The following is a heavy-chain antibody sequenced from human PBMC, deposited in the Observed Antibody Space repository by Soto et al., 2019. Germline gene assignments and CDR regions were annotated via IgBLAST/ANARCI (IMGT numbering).Heavy chain of an antibody. CDR1: GFTLSDHY. Sequence: EVQLVESGGGLVQPGGSLRLSCAGSGFTLSDHYIDWVRQAPGKGLEWVGRSRDKPQGYRTAYAASVKGRFTTSRDESKNSAYLKMNSLNTEDTAVYYCVRATYFSDSSGYTRCLDYWGQGALVTVSS. CDR3: VRATYFSDSSGYTRCLDY. J-gene: IGHJ4*02. V-gene: IGHV3-72*01. D-gene: IGHD3-22*01. CDR2: SRDKPQGYRT.